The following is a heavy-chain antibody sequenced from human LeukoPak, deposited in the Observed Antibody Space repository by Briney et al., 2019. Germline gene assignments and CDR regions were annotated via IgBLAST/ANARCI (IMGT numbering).Heavy chain of an antibody. V-gene: IGHV1-46*01. Sequence: GASVKVSCKTSGYIFTSYHILWARQAPGQGLEWMEIINPSGGSASYAQKFQGRVTMTRDTSTSRVYMELYSLRSEDTAVYYCARVSYSSSSGGANYFDYWGQGTLVTVPS. J-gene: IGHJ4*02. CDR1: GYIFTSYH. D-gene: IGHD6-6*01. CDR3: ARVSYSSSSGGANYFDY. CDR2: INPSGGSA.